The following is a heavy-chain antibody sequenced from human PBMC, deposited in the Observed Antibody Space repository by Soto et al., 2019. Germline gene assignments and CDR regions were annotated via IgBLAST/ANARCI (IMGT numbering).Heavy chain of an antibody. CDR1: GYSFTSYW. Sequence: PGESLKISCKGSGYSFTSYWIGWVRQMPGKGLEWMGIIYPGDSDTRYSPSFQGQVTISADKSISTAYLQWSSLKASDTAMYYCARSGKDDYPFLAPNSYYYYYGMDVWGQGTTVTVSS. D-gene: IGHD4-17*01. CDR3: ARSGKDDYPFLAPNSYYYYYGMDV. V-gene: IGHV5-51*01. J-gene: IGHJ6*02. CDR2: IYPGDSDT.